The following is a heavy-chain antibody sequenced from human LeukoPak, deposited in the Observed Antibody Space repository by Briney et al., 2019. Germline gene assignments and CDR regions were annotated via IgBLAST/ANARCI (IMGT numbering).Heavy chain of an antibody. J-gene: IGHJ4*02. V-gene: IGHV3-7*01. CDR1: GFTFSSYW. Sequence: GGSLRLSCAASGFTFSSYWMSWVRQAPGKGLEWVANIKQDGSEKYYVGSVKGRFTISRDNAKNSLYLQMNNLGAEDTAVYYCATDPASYCTSSTCDFDYWGQGTLVTVSS. CDR3: ATDPASYCTSSTCDFDY. D-gene: IGHD2-8*01. CDR2: IKQDGSEK.